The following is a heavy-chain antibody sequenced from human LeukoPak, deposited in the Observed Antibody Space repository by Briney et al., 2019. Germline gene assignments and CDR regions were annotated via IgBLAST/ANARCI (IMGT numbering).Heavy chain of an antibody. Sequence: ASVKVSCKASGYTFTSYGISWVRQAPGQRLEWMGWISAYNGNTNYAQKLQGRVTMTTDTSTSTAYMEMRSLRSDDTAVYYCARDYYDSSGYYPLGYWGQGTLVTVSS. J-gene: IGHJ4*02. CDR1: GYTFTSYG. CDR3: ARDYYDSSGYYPLGY. V-gene: IGHV1-18*01. D-gene: IGHD3-22*01. CDR2: ISAYNGNT.